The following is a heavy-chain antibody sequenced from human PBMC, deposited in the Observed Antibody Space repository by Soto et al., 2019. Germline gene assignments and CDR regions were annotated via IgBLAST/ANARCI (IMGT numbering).Heavy chain of an antibody. CDR3: AKAIHHYGSGSRTLDY. V-gene: IGHV3-30*18. J-gene: IGHJ4*02. CDR1: GFTFSSYG. D-gene: IGHD3-10*01. Sequence: QVQLVESGGGVVQPGRSLRLSCAASGFTFSSYGMHWVRQAPGKGLEWVAVISYDGSNKYYADSVKGRFTISRDNSKNTLYLQVNSLRAEDTAVYYCAKAIHHYGSGSRTLDYWGQGTLVTVSS. CDR2: ISYDGSNK.